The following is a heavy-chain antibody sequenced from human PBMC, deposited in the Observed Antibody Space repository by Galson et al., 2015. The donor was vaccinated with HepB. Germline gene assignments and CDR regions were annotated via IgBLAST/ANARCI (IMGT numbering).Heavy chain of an antibody. J-gene: IGHJ5*02. CDR2: IIPTFGTA. D-gene: IGHD3-22*01. V-gene: IGHV1-69*13. CDR3: AREDYYDSSGYYRGWFDP. CDR1: GGTFSSYA. Sequence: SVKVSCKASGGTFSSYAISWVRQAPGQGLEWMGGIIPTFGTANYAQKFQGRVTITADESTSTAYMELSSLRSEDTAVYYCAREDYYDSSGYYRGWFDPWGQGTLVTVSS.